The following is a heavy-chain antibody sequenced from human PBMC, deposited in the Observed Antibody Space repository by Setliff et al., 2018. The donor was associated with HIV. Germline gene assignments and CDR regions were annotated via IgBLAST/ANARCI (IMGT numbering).Heavy chain of an antibody. D-gene: IGHD3-3*01. CDR2: FDTKDGKT. V-gene: IGHV1-24*01. J-gene: IGHJ6*02. CDR3: ARGEMATIFDLWGGSLSYGMDV. Sequence: ASVKVSCKVSGYTLTELSRHWVRQAPGKGLEWMGSFDTKDGKTRYAQKFQGRVTMTEDTSTDTAYMELSSLRSEDTAVYYCARGEMATIFDLWGGSLSYGMDVWGQGTTVTVS. CDR1: GYTLTELS.